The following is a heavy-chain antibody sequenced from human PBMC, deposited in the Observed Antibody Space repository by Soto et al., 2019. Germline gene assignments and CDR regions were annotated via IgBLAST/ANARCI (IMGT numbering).Heavy chain of an antibody. CDR2: IYHGGST. CDR3: ATSYDSSGYYFA. D-gene: IGHD3-22*01. Sequence: SETLSLTCAVSGGSISSGGFSWSWIRQPPGKGLEWIGNIYHGGSTYYNPSLKSRVTISVDRSKNQFSLKLSSVTAADTAVYYCATSYDSSGYYFAWGQGTLVTVSS. V-gene: IGHV4-30-2*01. CDR1: GGSISSGGFS. J-gene: IGHJ5*02.